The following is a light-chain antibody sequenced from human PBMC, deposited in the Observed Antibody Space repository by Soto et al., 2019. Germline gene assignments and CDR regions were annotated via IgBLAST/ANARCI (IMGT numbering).Light chain of an antibody. CDR3: QQSYSTSLT. CDR2: GAS. CDR1: QSVMSNY. V-gene: IGKV3-20*01. Sequence: EVVLTQSPGSLSLSPGERATLSCRASQSVMSNYLSWYQQKPGQPPRLLIYGASSRATGIPDRFSGSGSGTDFTLTISRLEPEDFATYYCQQSYSTSLTFGGGTKVDIK. J-gene: IGKJ4*01.